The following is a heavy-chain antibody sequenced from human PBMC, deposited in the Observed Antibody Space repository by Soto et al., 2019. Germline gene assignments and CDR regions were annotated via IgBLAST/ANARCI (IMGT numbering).Heavy chain of an antibody. CDR2: INPNGGVT. CDR1: GDSFNDYY. CDR3: ARESGAATATLDYYYFYMDV. J-gene: IGHJ6*03. Sequence: QVQLVQSGAEVRKPGASVTVSCRSSGDSFNDYYIHWVRQAPGQGFEWMGWINPNGGVTKYAQKFQGWVSMTRDTSIRTVYMQLSRLRSDDTAVYYCARESGAATATLDYYYFYMDVWGTGTKVTVSS. V-gene: IGHV1-2*04. D-gene: IGHD6-25*01.